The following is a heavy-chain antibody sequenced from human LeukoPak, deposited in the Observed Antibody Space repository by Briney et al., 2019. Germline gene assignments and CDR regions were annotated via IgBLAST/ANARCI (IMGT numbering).Heavy chain of an antibody. CDR1: GFTFSSYG. CDR3: AKDALLYYYDSSSDFDY. CDR2: ISGSGGST. D-gene: IGHD3-22*01. V-gene: IGHV3-23*01. J-gene: IGHJ4*02. Sequence: GGSLRLSCAASGFTFSSYGMSWVRQAPGKGLEWVSAISGSGGSTYYADSVKGRFTIYRDNSKNTLYLQMNSLRAEDTAVYCCAKDALLYYYDSSSDFDYWGQGRLVTVSS.